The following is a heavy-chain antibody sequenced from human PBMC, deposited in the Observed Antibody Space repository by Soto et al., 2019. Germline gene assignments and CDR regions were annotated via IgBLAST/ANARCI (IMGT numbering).Heavy chain of an antibody. J-gene: IGHJ4*02. CDR2: IWYDGSEK. V-gene: IGHV3-33*01. CDR1: GFTFRSHG. CDR3: ARWGDDKALDY. Sequence: QVQLVQSGGGVVLPGTSLTLSCTGTGFTFRSHGMHWVRQAPGKGLEWVAVIWYDGSEKYYADSVKGRFTISRDNSRNTLRLKMNSLRVEDTAVYYCARWGDDKALDYWGQGTLVTVSS. D-gene: IGHD3-16*01.